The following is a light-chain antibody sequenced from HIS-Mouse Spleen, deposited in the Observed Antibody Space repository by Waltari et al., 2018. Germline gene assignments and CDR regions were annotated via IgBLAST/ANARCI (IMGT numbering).Light chain of an antibody. Sequence: SYELTQPPSVSVSPGQTARITCSGDALPKKYAYWYQQKSGQAPVLVIYEDSKRPSGIPDGFSGVSSVTMATLTISGAQVEDEADYYCYSTDSSGNHRVFGGGTKLTVL. CDR1: ALPKKY. J-gene: IGLJ2*01. V-gene: IGLV3-10*01. CDR2: EDS. CDR3: YSTDSSGNHRV.